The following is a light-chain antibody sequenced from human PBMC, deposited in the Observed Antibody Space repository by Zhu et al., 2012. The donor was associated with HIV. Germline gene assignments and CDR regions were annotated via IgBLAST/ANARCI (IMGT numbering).Light chain of an antibody. CDR1: QSIKNN. J-gene: IGKJ1*01. V-gene: IGKV3-15*01. CDR2: GAS. Sequence: EIVMTQSPATLSVSPGERATLSCRASQSIKNNLAWYQQKPGQAPRLLIYGASTRPPGIPARFSGSGSGTEFTLTISSLQSEDFAVYYCHQYNNWPLWTFGQGTKVEI. CDR3: HQYNNWPLWT.